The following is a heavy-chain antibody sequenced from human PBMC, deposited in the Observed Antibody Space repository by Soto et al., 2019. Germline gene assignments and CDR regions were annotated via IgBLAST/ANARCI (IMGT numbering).Heavy chain of an antibody. V-gene: IGHV1-58*01. CDR1: GYTFTGYA. CDR3: AAGLSKGTGTLDY. CDR2: IVVGSGNT. D-gene: IGHD3-10*01. J-gene: IGHJ4*02. Sequence: GASVKVSCKASGYTFTGYAVQWVRQARGQRLEWIGWIVVGSGNTNYAQKFQERVTIARDMSTDTAYMELSNLRSDDTAVYYCAAGLSKGTGTLDYWGQGTLVTVSS.